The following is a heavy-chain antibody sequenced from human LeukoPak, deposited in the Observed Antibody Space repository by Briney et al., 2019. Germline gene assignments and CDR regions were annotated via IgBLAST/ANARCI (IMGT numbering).Heavy chain of an antibody. Sequence: GGSLRLSCTTSGFTFDFYAMHWVRQAPGKGLEWGAVMSYDGRYRYYADSEKGRFTISRDNSKRTLDLEMSSLRPEGTALYYCARSELYYGSESYYHLDYWGHGTLVTVSS. CDR1: GFTFDFYA. J-gene: IGHJ4*01. V-gene: IGHV3-30*03. D-gene: IGHD3-10*01. CDR3: ARSELYYGSESYYHLDY. CDR2: MSYDGRYR.